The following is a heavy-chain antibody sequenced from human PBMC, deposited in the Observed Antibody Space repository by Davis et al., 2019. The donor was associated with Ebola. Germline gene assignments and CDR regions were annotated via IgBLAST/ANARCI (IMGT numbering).Heavy chain of an antibody. CDR3: TRLQRAVAGNI. J-gene: IGHJ4*02. CDR1: GFTFSNYA. V-gene: IGHV3-23*01. D-gene: IGHD6-19*01. Sequence: GGSLRLSCAASGFTFSNYAMSWVRQAPGKGLEWVSAVSGSGESTYYADSVKGRFTISRDNSKNTLYLQMNSLRAEDTAVYYCTRLQRAVAGNIWGQGTLVTVSS. CDR2: VSGSGEST.